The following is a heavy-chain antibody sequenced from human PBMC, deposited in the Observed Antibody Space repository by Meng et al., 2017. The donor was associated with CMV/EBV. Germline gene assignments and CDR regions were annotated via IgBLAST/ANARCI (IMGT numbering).Heavy chain of an antibody. V-gene: IGHV3-9*01. CDR2: ISWNSGSI. CDR1: GVTLDDYA. D-gene: IGHD2-2*01. CDR3: ARGDVPAPPFPYYCGMDV. J-gene: IGHJ6*02. Sequence: GGSLRLSCAASGVTLDDYAMHWVRQAPGKGLEWVSGISWNSGSIGYADSVKGRFTISRDNAKNSLYLQMNSLRAEDTAVYYCARGDVPAPPFPYYCGMDVWGQGTTVTVSS.